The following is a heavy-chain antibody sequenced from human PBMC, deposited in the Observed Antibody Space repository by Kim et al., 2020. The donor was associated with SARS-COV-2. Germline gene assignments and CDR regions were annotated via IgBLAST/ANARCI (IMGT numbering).Heavy chain of an antibody. CDR1: GFTFSSYG. V-gene: IGHV3-33*01. J-gene: IGHJ4*02. CDR3: AREDERGDYFDY. Sequence: GGSLRLSCAASGFTFSSYGMHWVRQAPGKGLEWVAVIWYDGSNKYYADSVKGRFTISRDNSKNTLYLQMNSLRAEDTAVYYCAREDERGDYFDYWGQGTLVTVSS. CDR2: IWYDGSNK.